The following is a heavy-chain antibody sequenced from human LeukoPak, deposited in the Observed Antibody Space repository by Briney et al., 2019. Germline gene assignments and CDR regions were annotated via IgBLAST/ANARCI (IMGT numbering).Heavy chain of an antibody. CDR2: IGTAGDT. Sequence: PGGSLRLSCAASGFTFSSYDMHWVRQATGKGLEWVSAIGTAGDTYYPGSVKGRFTISRENAKNSLYLQMNSLRAGDTAVYYCAXGRXXXXXXWXDYWXXGXLVTV. CDR1: GFTFSSYD. J-gene: IGHJ4*02. V-gene: IGHV3-13*01. CDR3: AXGRXXXXXXWXDY.